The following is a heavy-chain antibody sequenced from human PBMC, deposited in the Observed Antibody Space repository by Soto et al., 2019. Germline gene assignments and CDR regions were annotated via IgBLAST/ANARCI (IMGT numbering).Heavy chain of an antibody. V-gene: IGHV1-18*01. D-gene: IGHD2-21*02. CDR1: GYTFTSYG. Sequence: ASVKVSCKASGYTFTSYGISWVRQAPGQGLEWMGWISAYNGNTNYAQKLQGRVTMTTDTSTSTAYMELRSLRSDDTAVYYCAREGSCGGDCYSYYYYGMDAWGQGTTVTVSS. CDR2: ISAYNGNT. CDR3: AREGSCGGDCYSYYYYGMDA. J-gene: IGHJ6*02.